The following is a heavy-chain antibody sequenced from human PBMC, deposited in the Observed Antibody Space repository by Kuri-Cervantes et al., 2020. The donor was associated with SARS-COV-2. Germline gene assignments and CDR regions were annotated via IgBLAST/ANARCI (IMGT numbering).Heavy chain of an antibody. J-gene: IGHJ6*02. Sequence: SGPTLVKPTQTLTLTCTFSGFSLSTSGMRVSWIRQPPGKALEWLARIDWDDDKFYSTSLKTRLTISKDTSKNQVVLTMTNMDPVDTATYYCARTPSGYYPYYGMDVWAKGPRSPSP. CDR3: ARTPSGYYPYYGMDV. D-gene: IGHD3-3*01. CDR1: GFSLSTSGMR. CDR2: IDWDDDK. V-gene: IGHV2-70*04.